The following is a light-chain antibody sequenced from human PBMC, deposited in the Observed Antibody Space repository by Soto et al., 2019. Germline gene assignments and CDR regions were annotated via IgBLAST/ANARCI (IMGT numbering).Light chain of an antibody. V-gene: IGKV3-11*01. CDR2: DAS. Sequence: EIVLTQSPATLSLSPGERATLSCRASQSFSSYLAWYQQKPGQAPRLLIYDASKMATGIPARFSGRRAGTDFTLTIISLEPEDFAVYYCQQRSNWPPVITFGQGTRLEIK. J-gene: IGKJ5*01. CDR3: QQRSNWPPVIT. CDR1: QSFSSY.